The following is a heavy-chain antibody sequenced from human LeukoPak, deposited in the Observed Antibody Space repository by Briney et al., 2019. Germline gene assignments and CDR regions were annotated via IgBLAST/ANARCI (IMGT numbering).Heavy chain of an antibody. CDR1: GFSLSTSGVG. V-gene: IGHV2-5*01. D-gene: IGHD3-3*01. CDR2: IYWNDDK. Sequence: SGPTLVKPTQTLTLTCTFSGFSLSTSGVGVGWIRQPPGKALEWLALIYWNDDKRYSPSLKSRLTITKDTSKNQVVLTMTNMDPVDTATYYCAHRDDFWSGYYVDYWGQGTLVTVSS. CDR3: AHRDDFWSGYYVDY. J-gene: IGHJ4*02.